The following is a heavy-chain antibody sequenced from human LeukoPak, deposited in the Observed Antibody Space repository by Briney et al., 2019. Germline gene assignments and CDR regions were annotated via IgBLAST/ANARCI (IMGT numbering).Heavy chain of an antibody. CDR2: INPNSGGT. Sequence: GSSVKVSCKASGYTFTGYYMHWVRQAPGQGLEWMGWINPNSGGTNYAQKFQGRVTMTRDTSISTAYMELSRLRSEDTAVYYCAREEPAAINWFDPWGRGTLVTVSS. CDR1: GYTFTGYY. V-gene: IGHV1-2*02. D-gene: IGHD2-2*02. J-gene: IGHJ5*02. CDR3: AREEPAAINWFDP.